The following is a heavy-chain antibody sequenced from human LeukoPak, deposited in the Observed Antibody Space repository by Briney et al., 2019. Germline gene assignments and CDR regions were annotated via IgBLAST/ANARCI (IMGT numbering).Heavy chain of an antibody. Sequence: PGRSLRLSCRGSGFKFGDYAMTWVRQAPGKGLEWVGFIRREASGGTTEFAASVKGRFTTSIDESKSIAYLQMNSLKTEDTGVYYCARGPRLYGNWFDPWGQGTLVTVSS. J-gene: IGHJ5*02. CDR1: GFKFGDYA. V-gene: IGHV3-49*04. CDR2: IRREASGGTT. D-gene: IGHD1-1*01. CDR3: ARGPRLYGNWFDP.